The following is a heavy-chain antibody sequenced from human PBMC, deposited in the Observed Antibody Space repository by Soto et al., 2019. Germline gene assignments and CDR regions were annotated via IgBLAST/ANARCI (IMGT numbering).Heavy chain of an antibody. D-gene: IGHD3-3*01. Sequence: QVQLVQSGAEVKKPGSSVKVSCKASGGTFSSYAISWVRQAPGQGLEWMGGIIPIFGTANYAQKFQGRVTITADESTSTAYMEVSSLRSEDTAVYYCARDYPLSEDTIFGVVLDVWGQGTTVTVSS. CDR2: IIPIFGTA. J-gene: IGHJ6*02. CDR3: ARDYPLSEDTIFGVVLDV. CDR1: GGTFSSYA. V-gene: IGHV1-69*12.